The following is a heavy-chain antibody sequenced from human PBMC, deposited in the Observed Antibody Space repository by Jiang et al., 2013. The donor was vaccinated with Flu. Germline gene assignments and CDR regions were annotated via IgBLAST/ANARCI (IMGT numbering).Heavy chain of an antibody. CDR3: ASQHWDHGSGSYYMNH. J-gene: IGHJ5*02. CDR1: GGSIISENSY. CDR2: VYYSGTT. D-gene: IGHD3-10*01. Sequence: TVSGGSIISENSYWGWIRQPPGKTLEWIGSVYYSGTTYYNPSLKSRVTISLDTSKKQFSLKLSSVTAADTAVYYCASQHWDHGSGSYYMNHWGQGTLVTVSS. V-gene: IGHV4-39*07.